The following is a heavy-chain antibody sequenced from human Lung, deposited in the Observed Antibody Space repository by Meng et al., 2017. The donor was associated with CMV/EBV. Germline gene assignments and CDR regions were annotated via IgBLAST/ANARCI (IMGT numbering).Heavy chain of an antibody. CDR3: ARGGMGLDY. J-gene: IGHJ4*02. V-gene: IGHV6-1*01. CDR1: GDRGSSNSAA. D-gene: IGHD3-16*01. CDR2: TYYRSKWYN. Sequence: QDPLLQSGPVLDKPSQPLSLICAYSGDRGSSNSAAWNWCRQSPSRGLEWLVRTYYRSKWYNDYAVSVKSRITINPNTSKNQFSLQLNSVTPEDAAVYCCARGGMGLDYWGQGTLVTVSS.